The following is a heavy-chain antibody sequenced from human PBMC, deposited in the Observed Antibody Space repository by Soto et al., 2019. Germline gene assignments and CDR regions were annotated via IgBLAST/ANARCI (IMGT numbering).Heavy chain of an antibody. D-gene: IGHD3-10*01. V-gene: IGHV3-33*01. CDR2: IWYDGSNK. J-gene: IGHJ6*02. CDR1: GFTFSSYG. Sequence: GGSLRLSCAASGFTFSSYGMHWVRQAPGKGLEWVAVIWYDGSNKYYADSVKGRFTISRDNSKNTLYLQMNSLRAEDTAVYYCARDDPPITMARSGMDVWGQGTTVTVSS. CDR3: ARDDPPITMARSGMDV.